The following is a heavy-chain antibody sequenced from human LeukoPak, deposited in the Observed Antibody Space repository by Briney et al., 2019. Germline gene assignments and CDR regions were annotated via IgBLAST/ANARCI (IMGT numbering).Heavy chain of an antibody. J-gene: IGHJ4*02. V-gene: IGHV3-74*03. CDR1: GFTFSSYL. CDR2: IKSDGSST. Sequence: GGSLRLSCAASGFTFSSYLMHWVRQAPGKGLGWVSCIKSDGSSTTYADSVKGRFTISRDNAKNTLHLQMNSLRAEDTAVYYCARDSSSWYYDYWGQGTLVTVSS. CDR3: ARDSSSWYYDY. D-gene: IGHD6-13*01.